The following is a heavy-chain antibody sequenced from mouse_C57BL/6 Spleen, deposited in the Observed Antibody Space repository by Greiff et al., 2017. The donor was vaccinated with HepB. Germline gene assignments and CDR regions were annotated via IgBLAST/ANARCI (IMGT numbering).Heavy chain of an antibody. CDR2: IDPSDSET. CDR1: GYTFTSYW. D-gene: IGHD2-3*01. CDR3: ARGAIYDGYYNYFDY. J-gene: IGHJ2*01. V-gene: IGHV1-52*01. Sequence: QVQLQQPGAELVRPGSSVKLSCKASGYTFTSYWMHWVKQRPIQGLEWIGNIDPSDSETHYNQKFKDKATLTVDKSSSTAYMQLSSLTSEDSAVYYCARGAIYDGYYNYFDYWGQGTTLTVSS.